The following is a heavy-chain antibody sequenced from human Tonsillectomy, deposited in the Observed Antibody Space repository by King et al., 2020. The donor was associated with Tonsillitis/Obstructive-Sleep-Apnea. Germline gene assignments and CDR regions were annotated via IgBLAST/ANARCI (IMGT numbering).Heavy chain of an antibody. V-gene: IGHV3-23*04. CDR2: ISGRGGST. CDR1: GFTFSSYA. J-gene: IGHJ4*02. Sequence: VQLVESGGGLVQPGGSLRLSCAASGFTFSSYAMSWVRQAPGKGREWVSGISGRGGSTYYADSVKGRFTISRDNSKNTLYPQMRSLRAEDTAVYYCAKDLSSWYWSYFDYWGQGTLVTVSS. CDR3: AKDLSSWYWSYFDY. D-gene: IGHD6-13*01.